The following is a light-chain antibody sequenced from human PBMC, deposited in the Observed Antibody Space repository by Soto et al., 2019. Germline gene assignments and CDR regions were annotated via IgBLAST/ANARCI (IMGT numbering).Light chain of an antibody. J-gene: IGKJ5*01. CDR2: SAV. Sequence: DIQMTQSPSSLSASVGDRVNITCRASHSVYNYFHWYQQKPGKAPRLLFHSAVKLEFGVPSRFSGSGSGTDFALTISGLQPEDFASYFFQQTYINPISFGQGTRL. V-gene: IGKV1-39*01. CDR3: QQTYINPIS. CDR1: HSVYNY.